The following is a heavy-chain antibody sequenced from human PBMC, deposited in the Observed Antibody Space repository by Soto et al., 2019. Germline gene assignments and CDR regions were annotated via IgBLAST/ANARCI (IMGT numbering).Heavy chain of an antibody. J-gene: IGHJ4*02. V-gene: IGHV6-1*01. CDR1: GDSVSSNSAA. Sequence: SQTLSLTCAISGDSVSSNSAAWNWIRQSPSRGLEWLGRTYYRSKWYNDYAVSVKSRITINPDTSKNQFSLQLNSVTPEDTAVYYCARQGRWGSSWPALDFDYWGQGTLVTVSS. D-gene: IGHD6-13*01. CDR2: TYYRSKWYN. CDR3: ARQGRWGSSWPALDFDY.